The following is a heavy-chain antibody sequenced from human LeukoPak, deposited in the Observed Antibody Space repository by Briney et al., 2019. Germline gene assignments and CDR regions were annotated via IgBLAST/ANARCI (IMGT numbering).Heavy chain of an antibody. Sequence: SETLSLTCTVSGGSISSYYWSWIRQPPGKGLEWIGYIYYSGSTNYNPSLKSRVTISVDTSKNQFSLKLSSVTAADTAVYYCARYIAVAALFDYWGQGTLVTVSS. CDR2: IYYSGST. J-gene: IGHJ4*02. CDR1: GGSISSYY. D-gene: IGHD6-19*01. CDR3: ARYIAVAALFDY. V-gene: IGHV4-59*01.